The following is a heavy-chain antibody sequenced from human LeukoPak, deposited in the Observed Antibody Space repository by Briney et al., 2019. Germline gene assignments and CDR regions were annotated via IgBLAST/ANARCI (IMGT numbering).Heavy chain of an antibody. CDR3: ARVVVSSYYYYGMDV. J-gene: IGHJ6*02. CDR2: MNPNRGYT. Sequence: ASVKVSCKASGYTFTSYDINWVRQATGQGLEWMGWMNPNRGYTGYAQKFQGRVTITADKSTSTAYMELSSLRSEDTAVYYCARVVVSSYYYYGMDVWGQGTTVTVSS. CDR1: GYTFTSYD. V-gene: IGHV1-8*01. D-gene: IGHD3-22*01.